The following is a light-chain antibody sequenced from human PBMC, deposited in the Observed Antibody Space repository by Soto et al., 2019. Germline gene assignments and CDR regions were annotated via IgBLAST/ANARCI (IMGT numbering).Light chain of an antibody. J-gene: IGLJ1*01. CDR3: SSYAVTSFV. CDR2: EVS. Sequence: QSALTQPPSASGSPGQSVTISCTGTSSDVGRYNFVSWYQQLPGKAPKLMIYEVSKRPSGVPDRFSGSKSGNTASLTVSGLQAEDEADYYCSSYAVTSFVFGPGTKVTVL. V-gene: IGLV2-8*01. CDR1: SSDVGRYNF.